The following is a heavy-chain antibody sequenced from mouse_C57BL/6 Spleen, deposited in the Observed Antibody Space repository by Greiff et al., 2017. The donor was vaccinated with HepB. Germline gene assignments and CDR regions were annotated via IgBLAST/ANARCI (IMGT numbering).Heavy chain of an antibody. CDR3: ARRYGNYDAMDY. D-gene: IGHD2-1*01. J-gene: IGHJ4*01. Sequence: QVQLKQPGAELVKPGASVKLSCKASGYTFTSYWMQWVKQRPGQGLEWIGEIDPSDSYTNYNQKFKGKATLTVDTSSSTAYMQLSSLTSEDSAVYYCARRYGNYDAMDYWGQGTSVTVSS. V-gene: IGHV1-50*01. CDR2: IDPSDSYT. CDR1: GYTFTSYW.